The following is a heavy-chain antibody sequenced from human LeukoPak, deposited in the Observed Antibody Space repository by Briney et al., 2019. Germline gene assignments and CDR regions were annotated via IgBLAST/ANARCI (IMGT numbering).Heavy chain of an antibody. D-gene: IGHD6-19*01. CDR2: ISYDGSNK. Sequence: GGSLRLSCIASGFSFTNYWMVWIRQAPGKGLEWVAVISYDGSNKYYADSVKGRFTISRDNSKNTLYLQMNSLRAEDTAVYYCASRLWGSGWDIDYWGQGTLVTVSS. J-gene: IGHJ4*02. CDR3: ASRLWGSGWDIDY. V-gene: IGHV3-30-3*01. CDR1: GFSFTNYW.